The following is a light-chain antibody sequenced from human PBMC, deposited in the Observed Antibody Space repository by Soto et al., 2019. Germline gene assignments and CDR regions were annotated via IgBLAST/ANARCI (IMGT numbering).Light chain of an antibody. CDR2: GNS. V-gene: IGLV1-40*01. CDR1: SSNIGAGYD. J-gene: IGLJ1*01. CDR3: QSYDSSLRYV. Sequence: QSVLTQPPSVSGAPGQRVTISCTGSSSNIGAGYDVHWYQQLPGTAPKLLIYGNSNRPSGVPDRFSGSKSGTSASLAITGVQAEDEADYYCQSYDSSLRYVFGTGTKVTVL.